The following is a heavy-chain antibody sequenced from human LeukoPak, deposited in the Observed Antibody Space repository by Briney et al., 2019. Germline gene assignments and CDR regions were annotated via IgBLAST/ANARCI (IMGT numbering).Heavy chain of an antibody. D-gene: IGHD3-10*01. CDR3: AKDFVSSYGSGS. Sequence: GGSLRLSCAASGFTFSSYGMHWVRQAPGKGLEWVAVISYDGSSKYYADSVKGRFTISRDNSKNTLYLQMNSLRAEDTAVYYCAKDFVSSYGSGSWGQGTLVTVSS. V-gene: IGHV3-30*18. CDR1: GFTFSSYG. CDR2: ISYDGSSK. J-gene: IGHJ4*02.